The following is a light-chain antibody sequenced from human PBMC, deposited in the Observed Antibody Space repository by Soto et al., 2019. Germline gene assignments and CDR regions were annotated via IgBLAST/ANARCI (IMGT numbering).Light chain of an antibody. V-gene: IGKV3-11*01. J-gene: IGKJ2*01. CDR1: QSVSSY. CDR3: QQRSNWPPYT. Sequence: EIVLTQSPATLSLSPGERATLSCRASQSVSSYLAWYHQKPGQDARRLIYDASNRATGIPARFSGSGSGTDFTLTISSREPEDFAVYYCQQRSNWPPYTFGQGTKLEIK. CDR2: DAS.